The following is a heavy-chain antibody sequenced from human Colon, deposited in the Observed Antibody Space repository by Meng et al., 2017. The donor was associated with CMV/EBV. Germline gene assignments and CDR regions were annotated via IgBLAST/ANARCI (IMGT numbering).Heavy chain of an antibody. CDR3: ARSASRTWYLQH. J-gene: IGHJ1*01. Sequence: FSGFSLSTDVVGVGWIRQPPGKALEWPAFIYWDDDKRYSPSLKSRLTITKDTSKNQVVLTMTNMDPVDTGTYYCARSASRTWYLQHWGQGTLVTVSS. CDR2: IYWDDDK. V-gene: IGHV2-5*02. CDR1: GFSLSTDVVG.